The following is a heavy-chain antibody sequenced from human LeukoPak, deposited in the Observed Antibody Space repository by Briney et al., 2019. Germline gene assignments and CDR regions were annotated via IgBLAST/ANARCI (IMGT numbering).Heavy chain of an antibody. V-gene: IGHV4-59*01. CDR2: TSDSETT. D-gene: IGHD1-20*01. CDR1: GGASSDYY. Sequence: SETLSLTCTVSGGASSDYYWTWIRLPPGKGLEWIGYTSDSETTKYSPSLKSRVTISLDTSKNHFSLKLTSVTAADTAVYFCARGKCGYHFDPWGQGTLVTVSS. CDR3: ARGKCGYHFDP. J-gene: IGHJ5*02.